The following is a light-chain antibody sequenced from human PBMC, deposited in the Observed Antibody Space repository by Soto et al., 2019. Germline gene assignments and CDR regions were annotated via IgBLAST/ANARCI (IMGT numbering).Light chain of an antibody. CDR2: GAS. V-gene: IGKV3-15*01. Sequence: IVMTQSTATLSVSPGERATLSCMASQSVSSNLAWYQQKPGQAPRLLIYGASTRATGIPARFSGSGSGTEFTLTISSLQSEDFAVYYCQQYNNWPPWPFGQGTMVDVK. J-gene: IGKJ1*01. CDR3: QQYNNWPPWP. CDR1: QSVSSN.